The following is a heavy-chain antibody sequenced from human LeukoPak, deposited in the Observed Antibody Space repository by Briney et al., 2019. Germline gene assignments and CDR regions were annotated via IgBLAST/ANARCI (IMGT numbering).Heavy chain of an antibody. CDR1: GYTFTSYG. D-gene: IGHD4-17*01. Sequence: ASVKVSCKASGYTFTSYGISWVRQAPGQGLEWMGWISAYNGNTNYAQKLQGRVTMTTDTSTSTAYMELRSLRSDDTAVYYCARDSAPSFHDYGDYKSPQPFDYWGQGATVTVSS. J-gene: IGHJ4*03. V-gene: IGHV1-18*01. CDR2: ISAYNGNT. CDR3: ARDSAPSFHDYGDYKSPQPFDY.